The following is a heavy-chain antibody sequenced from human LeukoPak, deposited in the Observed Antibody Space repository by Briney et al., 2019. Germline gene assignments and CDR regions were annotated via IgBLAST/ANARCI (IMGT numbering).Heavy chain of an antibody. CDR2: IYYSGST. D-gene: IGHD3-10*01. J-gene: IGHJ1*01. Sequence: PSQTLSLTCTVSGGSLSSGDYYWLWLRQPPGTGLEGIGYIYYSGSTYYNPSLKSRVTISVDTSKNQFSLKLSSVTAADTAVYYCARGSYGGSGTYWGQGPLVPVSS. V-gene: IGHV4-30-4*01. CDR3: ARGSYGGSGTY. CDR1: GGSLSSGDYY.